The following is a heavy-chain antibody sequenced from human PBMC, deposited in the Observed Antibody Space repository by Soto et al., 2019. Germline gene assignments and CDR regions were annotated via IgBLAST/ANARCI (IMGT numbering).Heavy chain of an antibody. D-gene: IGHD6-19*01. CDR3: ARQSRSVGGWYLVPSGNRNYGMDV. J-gene: IGHJ6*02. V-gene: IGHV3-33*01. CDR2: IWYDGSNK. Sequence: GGSLRLSCAASGFTFSSYGMHWVRQAPGKGLEWVAVIWYDGSNKYYADSVKGRFTISRDNSKNTLYLQWSSLKASDTAMYYCARQSRSVGGWYLVPSGNRNYGMDVWGQGTTVTVSS. CDR1: GFTFSSYG.